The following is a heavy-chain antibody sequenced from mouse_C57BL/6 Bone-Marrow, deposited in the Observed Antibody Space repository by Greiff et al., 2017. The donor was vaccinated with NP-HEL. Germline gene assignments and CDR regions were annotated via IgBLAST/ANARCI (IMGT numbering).Heavy chain of an antibody. V-gene: IGHV1-66*01. Sequence: VQLQQSGPELVKPGASVKISCKASGYSFTSYYIHWVKQRPGQGLEWIGWIYPGSGNTKYNEKFKGKATLTADTSSSTAYMQLSSLTSEDSAVYYCARVGYGNYLPWFAYWGQGTLVTVSA. J-gene: IGHJ3*01. CDR2: IYPGSGNT. CDR3: ARVGYGNYLPWFAY. D-gene: IGHD2-1*01. CDR1: GYSFTSYY.